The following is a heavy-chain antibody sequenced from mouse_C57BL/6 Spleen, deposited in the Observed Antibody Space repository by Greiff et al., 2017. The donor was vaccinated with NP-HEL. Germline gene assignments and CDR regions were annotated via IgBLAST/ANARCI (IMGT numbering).Heavy chain of an antibody. Sequence: VQLQQSGAELVKPGASVKISCKASGYAFSSYWMNWVKQRPGKGLEWIGQIYPGDGDTNYNGKFKGKATLTADKSSSTAYMQLSSLTSEDSAVYFCARGGYYEYDGDDGAWFAYWGQGTLVTVSA. V-gene: IGHV1-80*01. CDR1: GYAFSSYW. J-gene: IGHJ3*01. CDR3: ARGGYYEYDGDDGAWFAY. D-gene: IGHD2-4*01. CDR2: IYPGDGDT.